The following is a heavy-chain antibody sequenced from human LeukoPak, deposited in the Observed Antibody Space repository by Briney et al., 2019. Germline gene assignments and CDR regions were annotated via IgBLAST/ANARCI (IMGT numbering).Heavy chain of an antibody. Sequence: RASETLSLTCTVSGGSISSYYWSWIRQPPGKGLEWIGEINHSGSTNYNPSLKSRVTISVDTSKNQFSLKLSSVTAADTAVYYCARGTGNSSGWLQYFDYWGQGTLVTVSS. V-gene: IGHV4-34*01. CDR2: INHSGST. CDR3: ARGTGNSSGWLQYFDY. CDR1: GGSISSYY. J-gene: IGHJ4*02. D-gene: IGHD6-19*01.